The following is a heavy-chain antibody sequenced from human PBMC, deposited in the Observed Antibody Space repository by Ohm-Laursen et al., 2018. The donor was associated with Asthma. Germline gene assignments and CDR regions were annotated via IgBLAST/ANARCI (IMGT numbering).Heavy chain of an antibody. CDR2: IIPIFGTA. Sequence: SVKVSCKASGGTFSSYAISWVRQAPGQGLEWMGGIIPIFGTANYAQKFQGRVTITADESTSTAYMELSSLRSEDTAVYYCARDYGGEVRWYFDLWGRGTLVTVSS. CDR1: GGTFSSYA. CDR3: ARDYGGEVRWYFDL. J-gene: IGHJ2*01. D-gene: IGHD4-23*01. V-gene: IGHV1-69*13.